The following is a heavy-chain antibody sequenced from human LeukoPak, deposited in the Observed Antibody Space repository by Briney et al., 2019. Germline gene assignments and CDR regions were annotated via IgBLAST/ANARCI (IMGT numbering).Heavy chain of an antibody. CDR1: GGSISSYY. Sequence: SETLSLTCTVSGGSISSYYWSWIRQPPGKGLEWIGYIYYSGSTNYNSSLKSRVTMSVDTSKNQFSLKLTSVTATDTAVYYCARGSPKHDSWGQGTLVIVSS. CDR3: ARGSPKHDS. CDR2: IYYSGST. J-gene: IGHJ5*01. V-gene: IGHV4-59*12.